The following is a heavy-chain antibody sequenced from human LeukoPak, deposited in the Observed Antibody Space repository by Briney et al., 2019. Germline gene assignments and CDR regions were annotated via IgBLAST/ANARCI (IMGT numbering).Heavy chain of an antibody. CDR2: ISYDGSNK. CDR1: GFTFSSYA. J-gene: IGHJ4*02. V-gene: IGHV3-30*04. CDR3: ARDGRNYFDY. D-gene: IGHD1-26*01. Sequence: GGSLTLSCAASGFTFSSYAMHWVRQAPGKGLEWVAVISYDGSNKYYSDSVKSRFTISRDNSKNTLYLQMNSLRAEDTAVYYGARDGRNYFDYWGQGTLVTVSS.